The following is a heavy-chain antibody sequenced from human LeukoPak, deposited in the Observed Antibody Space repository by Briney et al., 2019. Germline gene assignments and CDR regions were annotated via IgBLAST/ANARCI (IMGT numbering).Heavy chain of an antibody. CDR3: ATYYTNYDFWSGYYRGGYYFDY. Sequence: SETLSLTCTVSGGSISSSSYYWGWIRQPPGKGLEWIGSIYYSGSTYYNPSLKSRVTISVDTSKNQFSVKLSSVTAADTAVYYCATYYTNYDFWSGYYRGGYYFDYWGQGTLVTVSS. V-gene: IGHV4-39*01. J-gene: IGHJ4*02. CDR2: IYYSGST. CDR1: GGSISSSSYY. D-gene: IGHD3-3*01.